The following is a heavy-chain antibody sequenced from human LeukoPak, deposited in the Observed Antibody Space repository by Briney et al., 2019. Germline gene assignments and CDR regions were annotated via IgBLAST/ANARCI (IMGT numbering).Heavy chain of an antibody. V-gene: IGHV4-39*01. J-gene: IGHJ6*03. CDR1: NGSISISSYY. CDR2: IYYSGST. Sequence: SETLSLTCTVSNGSISISSYYWGWIRQPPGKGLEWIGSIYYSGSTYYNPSLKSRVTISVDTSKNQFSLKLSSVTAADTAVYYCARRQSTVTTSYYYMDVWGKGTTVTVSS. CDR3: ARRQSTVTTSYYYMDV. D-gene: IGHD4-11*01.